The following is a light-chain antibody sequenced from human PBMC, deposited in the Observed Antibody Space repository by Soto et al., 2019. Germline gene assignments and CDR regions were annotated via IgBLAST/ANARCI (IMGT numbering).Light chain of an antibody. CDR3: QQYGNSAWP. J-gene: IGKJ1*01. Sequence: EIVLTQSPGTLSLSPGERATLSCRASQSVTSSYLAWYQQKPGQAPRLFIYGASSRATGIPDRFSGSGSGTDCTLTISRLEPEDFAVYHCQQYGNSAWPFGQGTKVEIK. CDR2: GAS. V-gene: IGKV3-20*01. CDR1: QSVTSSY.